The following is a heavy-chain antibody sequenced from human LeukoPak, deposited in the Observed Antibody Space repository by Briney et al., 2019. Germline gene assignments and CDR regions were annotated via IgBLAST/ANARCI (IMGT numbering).Heavy chain of an antibody. J-gene: IGHJ5*02. CDR2: IDTSGSTI. CDR3: AITIVGATDWFDP. D-gene: IGHD1-26*01. V-gene: IGHV3-48*03. CDR1: GFTFSNYE. Sequence: GGSLRLSCAASGFTFSNYEMNWVRQAPGKGLEWVSYIDTSGSTIYYADSVKGRFTISRDNAKNSLYLQMNSLRAEDTAVYYCAITIVGATDWFDPWGQGTLVTVSS.